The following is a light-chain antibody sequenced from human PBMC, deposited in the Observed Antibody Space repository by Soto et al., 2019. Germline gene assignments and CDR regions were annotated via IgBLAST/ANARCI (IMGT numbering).Light chain of an antibody. CDR3: QQYGSSPIT. CDR1: QSVSNSL. CDR2: GAS. J-gene: IGKJ5*01. V-gene: IGKV3-20*01. Sequence: EIVLTQSPGTLSLSPGERATLSCRASQSVSNSLAWYQQKTGQAPRLLISGASSRATGIPDRFSGSGSETDFTLTISRLEPEDSALYYCQQYGSSPITFGQGTRLEIK.